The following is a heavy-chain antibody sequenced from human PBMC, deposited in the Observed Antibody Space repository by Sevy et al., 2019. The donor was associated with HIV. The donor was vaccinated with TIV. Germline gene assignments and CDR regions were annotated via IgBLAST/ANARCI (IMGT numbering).Heavy chain of an antibody. Sequence: SETLSLTCTVSGGSISSYYWSWIRQPPGKGLEWIGYIYYSGSTNYNPSLKSRVTISVDTSKNQFSLKLSSVTAADTAVYYCARHTDGYNPLDYWGHGTLVTVSS. CDR2: IYYSGST. V-gene: IGHV4-59*08. J-gene: IGHJ4*01. D-gene: IGHD5-12*01. CDR3: ARHTDGYNPLDY. CDR1: GGSISSYY.